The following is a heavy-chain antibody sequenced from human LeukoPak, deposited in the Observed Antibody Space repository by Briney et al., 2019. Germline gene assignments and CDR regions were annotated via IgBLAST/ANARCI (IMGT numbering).Heavy chain of an antibody. D-gene: IGHD1-14*01. CDR3: ATAMTGFDY. CDR1: GGSISSYY. Sequence: SETLSLTCTVSGGSISSYYWSWIRQPPGKGLEWIGYIYYSGSTNYNPSLKSRVTISVDTSKNQFSLKLSSVTAADTAVYYCATAMTGFDYWGQGTLVTVSS. CDR2: IYYSGST. J-gene: IGHJ4*02. V-gene: IGHV4-59*01.